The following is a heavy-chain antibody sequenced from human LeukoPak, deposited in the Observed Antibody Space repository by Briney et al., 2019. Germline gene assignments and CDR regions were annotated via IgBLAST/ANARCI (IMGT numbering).Heavy chain of an antibody. CDR2: IKQDGSEK. Sequence: TGGPLRLSCAASGFTFSSYWMSWVREAPGKGLEWVANIKQDGSEKYYMDSVKGRFTISRDNAKNSLYLQMNSLRAEDTAVYYCARGRYCSSTSCYTSLYYMDVWGKGTTVTVSS. V-gene: IGHV3-7*01. J-gene: IGHJ6*03. D-gene: IGHD2-2*02. CDR1: GFTFSSYW. CDR3: ARGRYCSSTSCYTSLYYMDV.